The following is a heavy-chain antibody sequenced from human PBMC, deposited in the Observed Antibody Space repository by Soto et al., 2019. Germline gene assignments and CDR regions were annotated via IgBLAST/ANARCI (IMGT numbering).Heavy chain of an antibody. J-gene: IGHJ4*02. CDR2: IWYDGSNK. Sequence: PGGSLRLSCAASGSTFISYGIHWFRQAPGKGLEWVAVIWYDGSNKYYADSVKGRFTISRDNSKNTLYLQMNSPRAEDTAVYYCARDGSRDYWGQGTLVTVSS. CDR3: ARDGSRDY. CDR1: GSTFISYG. D-gene: IGHD1-26*01. V-gene: IGHV3-33*01.